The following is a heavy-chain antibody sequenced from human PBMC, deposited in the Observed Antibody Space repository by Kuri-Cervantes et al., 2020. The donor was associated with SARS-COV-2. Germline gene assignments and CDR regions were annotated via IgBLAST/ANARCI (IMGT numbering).Heavy chain of an antibody. J-gene: IGHJ4*02. Sequence: GESLKISCAASGFTFDDYDMSWVRQVPGEGLECVSGINCNGGYTCCADSVWGRLTISRDNARNSLFLQMNSLGAEDTAVYYCSVAVGYWGQGTLVTVSS. CDR2: INCNGGYT. D-gene: IGHD1-26*01. CDR3: SVAVGY. V-gene: IGHV3-20*04. CDR1: GFTFDDYD.